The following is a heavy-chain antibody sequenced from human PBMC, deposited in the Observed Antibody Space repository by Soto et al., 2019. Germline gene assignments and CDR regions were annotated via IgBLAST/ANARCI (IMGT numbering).Heavy chain of an antibody. Sequence: GGSLRLSCAASGFTFRTYWMSWVRQAPGMGLEWVAIIKHDGSEKYYVDPVKGRFTISRDNAKNSLFLQMNSLRAEDTAVYYCAREGGIAAAGIYYYYGMDVWGQGTPVTVSS. CDR1: GFTFRTYW. V-gene: IGHV3-7*01. J-gene: IGHJ6*02. CDR2: IKHDGSEK. CDR3: AREGGIAAAGIYYYYGMDV. D-gene: IGHD6-13*01.